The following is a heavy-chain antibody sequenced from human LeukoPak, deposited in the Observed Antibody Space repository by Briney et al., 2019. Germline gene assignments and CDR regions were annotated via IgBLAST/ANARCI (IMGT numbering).Heavy chain of an antibody. CDR2: IYYSGST. CDR3: ARVYSPRWGYYYYMDV. V-gene: IGHV4-59*01. CDR1: GGSISSYY. J-gene: IGHJ6*03. Sequence: SETLSLTCTVSGGSISSYYWSWIRQPPGKGLEWIGYIYYSGSTNYNPSLKSRVTISVDTSKNQFSLKLSSVTAADTAVYYCARVYSPRWGYYYYMDVWGKGTTVTVSS. D-gene: IGHD4-11*01.